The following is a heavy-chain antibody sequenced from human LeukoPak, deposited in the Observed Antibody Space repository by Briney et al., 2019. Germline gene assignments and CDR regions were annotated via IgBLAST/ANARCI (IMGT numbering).Heavy chain of an antibody. CDR2: IYYSGST. V-gene: IGHV4-39*01. D-gene: IGHD1-26*01. CDR3: ARLGPSGSYFNY. CDR1: GGSISSSSYY. Sequence: SETLSLTCTVSGGSISSSSYYWGWIRQPPGKGLEWIGSIYYSGSTYYNPSLKSRVTISVDTSKNQFSLKLSSVTAADTAVYYCARLGPSGSYFNYWAREPWSPSPQ. J-gene: IGHJ4*02.